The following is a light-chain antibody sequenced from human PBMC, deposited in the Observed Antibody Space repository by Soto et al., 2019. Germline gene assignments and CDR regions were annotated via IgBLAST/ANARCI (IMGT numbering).Light chain of an antibody. CDR2: DTS. V-gene: IGLV7-46*02. Sequence: QAVVTQEPSLTVSPGGTVTLTCGSSTGAVTSGHYPYWFQQKPGQAPRTLIYDTSNKHSWTPARFSGSLLGGTAALTLLGAPPVVEAEDSCLISNSGASNYVFVTGT. J-gene: IGLJ1*01. CDR3: LISNSGASNYV. CDR1: TGAVTSGHY.